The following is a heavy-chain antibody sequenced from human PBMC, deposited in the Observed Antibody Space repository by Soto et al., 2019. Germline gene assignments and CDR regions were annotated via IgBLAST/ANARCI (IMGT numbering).Heavy chain of an antibody. CDR3: AREPEGIAAALDY. V-gene: IGHV3-21*01. CDR2: ISSSGSFI. CDR1: GFTFRTYG. D-gene: IGHD6-13*01. Sequence: EVQLVESGGGLVKPGGSLRLSCAASGFTFRTYGMNWVRRAPGGGLEWVASISSSGSFIYYADSVKGRFTISRDDAEKSLYLQMNSLRAEDTALYYCAREPEGIAAALDYWGRVTLVTVSS. J-gene: IGHJ4*02.